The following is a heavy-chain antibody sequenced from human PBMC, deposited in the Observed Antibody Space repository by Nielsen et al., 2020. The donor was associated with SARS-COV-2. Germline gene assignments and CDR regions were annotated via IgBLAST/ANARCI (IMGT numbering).Heavy chain of an antibody. Sequence: GESLKISCAASGFTFSSYGMHWVRQAPGKGLEWVAVIWYDGSNKYYADSVKGRFTISRDNSKNTLYLQMNSLRVEDTAVYYCARAFTIFRPGMGYWGQGTLVTVSS. D-gene: IGHD3-3*01. CDR2: IWYDGSNK. CDR3: ARAFTIFRPGMGY. V-gene: IGHV3-33*08. J-gene: IGHJ4*02. CDR1: GFTFSSYG.